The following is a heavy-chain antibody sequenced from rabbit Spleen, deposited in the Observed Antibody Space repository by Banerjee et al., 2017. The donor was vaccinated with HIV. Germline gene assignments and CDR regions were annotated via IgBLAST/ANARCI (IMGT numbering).Heavy chain of an antibody. CDR2: IWADSGSNT. CDR3: ARDPGYVADSGGSWYFNL. V-gene: IGHV1S45*01. J-gene: IGHJ4*01. Sequence: QEQVVESGGGLVQPEGSLTLTCTASGFSFSGRYYMCWVRQAPGKGLEWIGCIWADSGSNTYYANWAKGRFTISKTSSTTVTLQMTSLTAADTATYFCARDPGYVADSGGSWYFNLWGPGTLVTVS. CDR1: GFSFSGRYY. D-gene: IGHD8-1*01.